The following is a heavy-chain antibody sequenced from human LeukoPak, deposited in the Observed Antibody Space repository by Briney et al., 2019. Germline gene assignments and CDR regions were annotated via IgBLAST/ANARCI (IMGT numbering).Heavy chain of an antibody. D-gene: IGHD6-19*01. J-gene: IGHJ4*02. V-gene: IGHV4-61*02. Sequence: SETLSLTCTVSGGSISSGSYYWSWIRQPAGKGLEWIGRIYTSGSTNYNRSLMSRVTISVDTSKNHFSLKLSSVTAADTAVYYCARGRGGWSAYYFDYWGQGTLVTVSS. CDR3: ARGRGGWSAYYFDY. CDR2: IYTSGST. CDR1: GGSISSGSYY.